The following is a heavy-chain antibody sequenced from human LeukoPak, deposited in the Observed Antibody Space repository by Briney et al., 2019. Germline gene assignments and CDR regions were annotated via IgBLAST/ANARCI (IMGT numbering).Heavy chain of an antibody. D-gene: IGHD3-22*01. J-gene: IGHJ5*02. CDR2: IIPIFGTA. CDR1: GGTFSSYA. V-gene: IGHV1-69*05. Sequence: ASVKVSCKASGGTFSSYAISWVRQAPGQGLEWMGGIIPIFGTANYAQKFQGRVTITTDESTSTAYMELSSPRSEDTAVYYCARDYNPNYYDSSGYHKGFDPWGQGTLVTVSS. CDR3: ARDYNPNYYDSSGYHKGFDP.